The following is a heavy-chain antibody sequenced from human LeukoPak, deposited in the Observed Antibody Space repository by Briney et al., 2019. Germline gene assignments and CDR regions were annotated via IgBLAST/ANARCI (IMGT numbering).Heavy chain of an antibody. CDR1: GFTFSSYE. D-gene: IGHD1-1*01. CDR3: ASYGGPYGTGYYFDY. J-gene: IGHJ4*02. Sequence: PGGSLRLSCAASGFTFSSYEMSWVRQAPGKGLEWVSYISSSGSTIYYADSVKGRFTISRDNAKNSLYLQMNSLRAEDTAVYYCASYGGPYGTGYYFDYWGQGTLVTVSS. V-gene: IGHV3-48*03. CDR2: ISSSGSTI.